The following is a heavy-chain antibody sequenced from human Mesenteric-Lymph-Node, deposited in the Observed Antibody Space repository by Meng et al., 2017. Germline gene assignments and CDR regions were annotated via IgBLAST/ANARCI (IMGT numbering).Heavy chain of an antibody. CDR2: IWYDGSNK. CDR3: ARGARHEISYYYYYGMDV. V-gene: IGHV3-33*01. Sequence: GESLKISCAASGFTFSSYGMHWVRQAPGKGLEWVAVIWYDGSNKYYADSVKGRFTISRDNSKNTLYLQMNSLRAEDTAVYYCARGARHEISYYYYYGMDVWGQGTTVTVSS. CDR1: GFTFSSYG. J-gene: IGHJ6*02.